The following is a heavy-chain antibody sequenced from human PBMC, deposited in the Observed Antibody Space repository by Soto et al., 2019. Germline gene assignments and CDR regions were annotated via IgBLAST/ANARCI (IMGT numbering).Heavy chain of an antibody. CDR3: AKSPLGYCSGGSCYPPHSFDY. CDR2: VGGSGDST. V-gene: IGHV3-23*01. Sequence: EVQLLDSGGGLVQPGGSLRLSCAASGFTFSNYAMSWVRQAPGKGLEWVSGVGGSGDSTYYADSVKGRFTISRDNSKDTLYLQMNRLRAEDTAVYYCAKSPLGYCSGGSCYPPHSFDYWGQGTLVTVSS. J-gene: IGHJ4*02. D-gene: IGHD2-15*01. CDR1: GFTFSNYA.